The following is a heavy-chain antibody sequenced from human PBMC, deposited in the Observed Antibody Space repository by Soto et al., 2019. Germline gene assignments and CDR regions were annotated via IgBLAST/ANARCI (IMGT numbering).Heavy chain of an antibody. J-gene: IGHJ4*02. V-gene: IGHV3-48*04. Sequence: GGSLRLSCAASGFTFSSYSMNWVRQAPGKGLEWVSYISISSSTIYYADSVKSSLTITKDTAKNQVVLTMTNVHPEDTATYFCAHSGPIATVAFDYWGQGILVTVSS. CDR1: GFTFSSYS. D-gene: IGHD6-13*01. CDR3: AHSGPIATVAFDY. CDR2: ISISSSTI.